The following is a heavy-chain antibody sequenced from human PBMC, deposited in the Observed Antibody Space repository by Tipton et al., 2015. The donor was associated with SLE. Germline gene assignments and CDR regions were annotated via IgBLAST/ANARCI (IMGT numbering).Heavy chain of an antibody. CDR2: IYSSGTT. Sequence: GSLRLSCEASGFTVSSNYMSWVRQAPGKGLEWVSVIYSSGTTDYADSVKGRFAISRDTSKNTVNLQMSSLRAEDTAVYYCARESPPDGFWSGYYFQYAFTMWGQGTLVTVSS. CDR1: GFTVSSNY. CDR3: ARESPPDGFWSGYYFQYAFTM. D-gene: IGHD3-3*01. J-gene: IGHJ3*02. V-gene: IGHV3-66*03.